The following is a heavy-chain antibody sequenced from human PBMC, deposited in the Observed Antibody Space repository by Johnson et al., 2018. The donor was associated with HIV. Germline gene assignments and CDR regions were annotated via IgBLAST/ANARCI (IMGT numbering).Heavy chain of an antibody. D-gene: IGHD5-24*01. V-gene: IGHV3-9*01. J-gene: IGHJ3*02. Sequence: VQLVESGGGLVKPGGSLRLSCAASGFTFDDYAMHWVRQATGRGLEWVSAISGSGGSIYYADSVKGRVTISRDNAKNSLYLQMNSLRAEDTAVYYCARWLQFYDAFDIWGQGTMVTVSS. CDR3: ARWLQFYDAFDI. CDR2: ISGSGGSI. CDR1: GFTFDDYA.